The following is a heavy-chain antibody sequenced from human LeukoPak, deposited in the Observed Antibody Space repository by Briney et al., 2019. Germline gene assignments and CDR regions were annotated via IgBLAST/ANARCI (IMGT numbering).Heavy chain of an antibody. D-gene: IGHD2-15*01. V-gene: IGHV4-34*01. CDR1: GGSFSGYY. CDR3: ARGLRKDIVVVVAATPRGAFDI. J-gene: IGHJ3*02. CDR2: INHSGST. Sequence: SETLSLTCAVYGGSFSGYYWSWIRQPPGKGLEWIGEINHSGSTNYNPSLKSRVTISVDTSKNQCSLKLSSVTAADTAVYYCARGLRKDIVVVVAATPRGAFDIWGQGTMVTVSS.